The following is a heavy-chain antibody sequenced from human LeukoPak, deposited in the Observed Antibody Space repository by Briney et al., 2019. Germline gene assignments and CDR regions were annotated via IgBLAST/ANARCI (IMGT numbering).Heavy chain of an antibody. V-gene: IGHV4-4*02. CDR3: ARAMGYSSGWYAEYFQH. CDR2: IYHSGST. Sequence: SETLSLTYAVSGGSISSSNWWSWVRQPPGKGLEWIGEIYHSGSTNYNPSLKSRVTISVDKSKDQFSLKLSSVTAADTAVYYCARAMGYSSGWYAEYFQHWGQGTLVTVSS. CDR1: GGSISSSNW. D-gene: IGHD6-19*01. J-gene: IGHJ1*01.